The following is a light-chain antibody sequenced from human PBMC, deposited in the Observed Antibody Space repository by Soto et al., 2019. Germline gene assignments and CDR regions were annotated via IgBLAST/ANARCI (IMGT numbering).Light chain of an antibody. J-gene: IGKJ1*01. CDR2: DIS. V-gene: IGKV3D-15*01. Sequence: EIVMTQSPATLSVSPGGRATLSCRAGQSVGSNLVWYQQRPGQAPRLLIYDISTRASGIPARFSGSGFGTEFTLTISSLESEDFAVYHCQQYNEWPRTFGQGTRVDFK. CDR3: QQYNEWPRT. CDR1: QSVGSN.